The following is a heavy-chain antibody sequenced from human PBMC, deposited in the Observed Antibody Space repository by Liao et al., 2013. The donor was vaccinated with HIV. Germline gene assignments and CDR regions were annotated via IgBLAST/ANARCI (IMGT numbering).Heavy chain of an antibody. D-gene: IGHD2-2*01. CDR3: ARGIGDMVVVVPHFDY. J-gene: IGHJ4*02. CDR1: GVSISSYY. V-gene: IGHV4-4*07. Sequence: QVQLQESGPGLVKPSETLSLTCTVSGVSISSYYWSWIRQPAGKGLDWIGRINTSGSTNNNPSLKSRVIMSVDTSKNQFSLKLSSVTAADTAVYYCARGIGDMVVVVPHFDYWGPGTLVTVSS. CDR2: INTSGST.